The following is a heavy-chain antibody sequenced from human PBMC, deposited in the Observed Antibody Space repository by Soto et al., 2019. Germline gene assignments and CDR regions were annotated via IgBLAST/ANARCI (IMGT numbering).Heavy chain of an antibody. J-gene: IGHJ6*02. D-gene: IGHD6-6*01. V-gene: IGHV3-30-3*01. CDR2: ISYDGSNK. CDR1: GFTFSSYA. Sequence: PGESLKISCAASGFTFSSYAMHWVRQAPGKGLEWVAVISYDGSNKYYADSVKGRFTISRDNSKNTLYLQMNSLRAEDTAVYYCARAGLRGQYSSSSAYYYYGMDVWGQGTTVTVSS. CDR3: ARAGLRGQYSSSSAYYYYGMDV.